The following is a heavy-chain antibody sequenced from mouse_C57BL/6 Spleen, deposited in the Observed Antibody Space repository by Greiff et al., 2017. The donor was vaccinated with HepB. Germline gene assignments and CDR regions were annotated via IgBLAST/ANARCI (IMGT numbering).Heavy chain of an antibody. Sequence: VQLQQPGAELVKPGASVKMSCKASGYTFTSYWITWVKQRPGQGLEWIGDIYPGSGSTNYNEKFKSKATLTVDTSSSTAYMQLSSLTSEDSAVYYCARRDDYDEDYFDYWGQGTTLTVSS. J-gene: IGHJ2*01. D-gene: IGHD2-4*01. V-gene: IGHV1-55*01. CDR2: IYPGSGST. CDR3: ARRDDYDEDYFDY. CDR1: GYTFTSYW.